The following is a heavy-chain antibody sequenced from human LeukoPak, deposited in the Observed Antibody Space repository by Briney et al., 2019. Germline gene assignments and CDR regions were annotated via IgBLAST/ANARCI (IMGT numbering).Heavy chain of an antibody. J-gene: IGHJ4*02. Sequence: GGSLRLSCAASGFTFSTYGMNWVRQAPGKGLEWVSGISGSGGSTYYADSVKGRFTISRDNSKNTLYLQMNSLRAEDTAVYYCAKRIPDSSGWYYFDYWGQGTLVTVS. CDR2: ISGSGGST. CDR1: GFTFSTYG. V-gene: IGHV3-23*01. D-gene: IGHD6-19*01. CDR3: AKRIPDSSGWYYFDY.